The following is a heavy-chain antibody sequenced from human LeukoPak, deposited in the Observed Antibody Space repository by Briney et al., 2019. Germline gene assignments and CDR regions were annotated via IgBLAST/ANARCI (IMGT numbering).Heavy chain of an antibody. D-gene: IGHD3-10*01. CDR1: GFTFTNAW. J-gene: IGHJ5*02. Sequence: GGFLRLSCAASGFTFTNAWMYWVRQAPGKGLEWVGRIKSKTDGGTSDYAAPVTGRFTISRDDSKGTLYLEMNSLKTEDTGVYYCSTLWYGAWGQGTLVTVSS. CDR2: IKSKTDGGTS. V-gene: IGHV3-15*01. CDR3: STLWYGA.